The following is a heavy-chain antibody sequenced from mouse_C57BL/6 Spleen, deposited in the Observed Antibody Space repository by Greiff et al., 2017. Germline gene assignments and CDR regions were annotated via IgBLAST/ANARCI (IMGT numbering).Heavy chain of an antibody. CDR1: GYTFTEYT. CDR2: FYPGSGSI. J-gene: IGHJ2*01. Sequence: SGAELVKPGASVKLSCKASGYTFTEYTIHWVKQRSGQGLEWIGWFYPGSGSIKYNEKFKDKATLTADKSSSTVYMELSRLTSEDSAVYFCARHEEDYGSSYGYFDYWGQGTTLTVSS. V-gene: IGHV1-62-2*01. CDR3: ARHEEDYGSSYGYFDY. D-gene: IGHD1-1*01.